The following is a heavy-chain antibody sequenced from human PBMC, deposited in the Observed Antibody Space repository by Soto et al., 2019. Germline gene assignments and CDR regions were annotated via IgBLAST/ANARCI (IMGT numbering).Heavy chain of an antibody. Sequence: QITLKESGPTLVKPTQPLTLTCTFSGFSLTTSGVGVTWIRQPPGKPLEWLGLISWNGIKRYSPSLKSRLSLTKDTSKDQVVLTMTDVGPVDTATYYCAHTRVPDTLDYWGPGTRVTVSS. CDR2: ISWNGIK. J-gene: IGHJ4*02. CDR3: AHTRVPDTLDY. V-gene: IGHV2-5*01. D-gene: IGHD2-2*01. CDR1: GFSLTTSGVG.